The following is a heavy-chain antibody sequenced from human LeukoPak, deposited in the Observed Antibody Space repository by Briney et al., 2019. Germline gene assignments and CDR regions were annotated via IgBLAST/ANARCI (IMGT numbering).Heavy chain of an antibody. V-gene: IGHV3-53*01. CDR2: IYTDGGT. CDR3: AIFRWGSTWYYADH. J-gene: IGHJ4*01. D-gene: IGHD6-13*01. Sequence: PGGSLRLSCIGSGFTVSSNYMTWVRQAPGKGLEWLSLIYTDGGTNYAGSVKGRFTISRDNSKNTLYLQMNSLTADDTAVYYCAIFRWGSTWYYADHWGHGTLVTVSS. CDR1: GFTVSSNY.